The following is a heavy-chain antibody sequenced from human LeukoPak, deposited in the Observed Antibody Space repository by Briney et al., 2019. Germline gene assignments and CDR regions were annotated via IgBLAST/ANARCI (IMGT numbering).Heavy chain of an antibody. CDR3: ARDRFIITMVRGPPRYMDV. V-gene: IGHV7-4-1*02. CDR1: GYTFIRYG. Sequence: GASVKVSCKTSGYTFIRYGISWVRQAPGQGLEWMGWINTNTGNPTYAQGFTGRFVFSLDTSVSTAYLQISSLKAEDTAVYYCARDRFIITMVRGPPRYMDVWGKGTTVTVSS. CDR2: INTNTGNP. J-gene: IGHJ6*03. D-gene: IGHD3-10*01.